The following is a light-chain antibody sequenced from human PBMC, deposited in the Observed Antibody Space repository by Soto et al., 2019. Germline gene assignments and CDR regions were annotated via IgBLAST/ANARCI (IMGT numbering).Light chain of an antibody. J-gene: IGKJ2*01. CDR3: QDYGSSPYT. V-gene: IGKV3-20*01. CDR2: VAS. CDR1: QSVSHNH. Sequence: EIVLTQSPGTLSLSPGERATLSCRASQSVSHNHLAWYQQKPGQAPRLLIYVASHRATAFPDRFSGSGSGTDFTLTISRLEPEDFAVYYCQDYGSSPYTFGQGTKLEIK.